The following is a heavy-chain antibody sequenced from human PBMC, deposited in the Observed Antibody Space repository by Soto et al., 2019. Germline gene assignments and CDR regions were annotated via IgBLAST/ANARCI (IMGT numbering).Heavy chain of an antibody. Sequence: EVQLVQSGAEMKKPGESLKISCKGSGYTFTGHWIGWVRLTPGRGLEWMGIIYPGHSESMYSPSFQGQVIMSVDESVNTAYLHLNSLKASDTAMYYCARHITHNRWSTLEYRGQGTMVTVSS. CDR3: ARHITHNRWSTLEY. V-gene: IGHV5-51*01. CDR1: GYTFTGHW. CDR2: IYPGHSES. D-gene: IGHD2-15*01. J-gene: IGHJ4*02.